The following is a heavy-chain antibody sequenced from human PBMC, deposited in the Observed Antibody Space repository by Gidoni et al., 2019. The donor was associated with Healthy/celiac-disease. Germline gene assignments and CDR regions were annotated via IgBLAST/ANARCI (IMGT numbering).Heavy chain of an antibody. Sequence: QVQLQQWGAGLLKPSETLSLTCAVYGGSFSGYYWSWIRQPPGKGLELIGEINHRGSTNYNPSLKIRVTISVDTSKNQFSLKLSSVTAADTAVYYCARGLMVRGVIEGFDYWGQGTLVTVSS. CDR2: INHRGST. CDR1: GGSFSGYY. J-gene: IGHJ4*02. V-gene: IGHV4-34*01. D-gene: IGHD3-10*01. CDR3: ARGLMVRGVIEGFDY.